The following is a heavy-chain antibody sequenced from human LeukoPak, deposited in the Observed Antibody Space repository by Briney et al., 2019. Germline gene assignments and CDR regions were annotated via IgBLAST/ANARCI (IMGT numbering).Heavy chain of an antibody. CDR2: INPNSGGT. Sequence: ASVKVSCKASGYTFTSYDINWVRQATGQGLEWMGWINPNSGGTNYAQKFQGRVTMTRDTSISTAYMELSRLRSDDTAVYYCASEAMGSITMVRGVMDYWGQGTLVTVSS. J-gene: IGHJ4*02. CDR1: GYTFTSYD. V-gene: IGHV1-2*02. D-gene: IGHD3-10*01. CDR3: ASEAMGSITMVRGVMDY.